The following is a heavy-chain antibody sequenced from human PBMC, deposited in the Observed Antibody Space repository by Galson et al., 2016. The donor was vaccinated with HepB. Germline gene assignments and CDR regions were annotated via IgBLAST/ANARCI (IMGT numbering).Heavy chain of an antibody. CDR2: IRSKAYGGTT. D-gene: IGHD3-3*01. J-gene: IGHJ6*03. CDR3: TRVYYDFWSGYSRYMDV. V-gene: IGHV3-49*03. Sequence: SLRLSCATSGFTFGDYAMSWFRQAPGKGLEWVGFIRSKAYGGTTEYAASVKGRFTISRDDSKSIAYLQMNSLKTEDTAVYYCTRVYYDFWSGYSRYMDVWGKGNPGHRLL. CDR1: GFTFGDYA.